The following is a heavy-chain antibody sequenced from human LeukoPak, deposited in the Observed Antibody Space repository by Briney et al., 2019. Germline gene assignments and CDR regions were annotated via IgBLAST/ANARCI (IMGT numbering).Heavy chain of an antibody. CDR1: GFSLNTRGVG. V-gene: IGHV2-5*02. J-gene: IGHJ4*02. CDR2: IYWDDDR. Sequence: SGPTLVNPTQTLTLTCTFSGFSLNTRGVGVGWIRQPPGRALEWLALIYWDDDRRYSPSLRSRLTITKDTSRNQVVLTMTNMDPVDTATYFCAHRKNYYDSSAFDNWGQGTLVTVSS. CDR3: AHRKNYYDSSAFDN. D-gene: IGHD3-22*01.